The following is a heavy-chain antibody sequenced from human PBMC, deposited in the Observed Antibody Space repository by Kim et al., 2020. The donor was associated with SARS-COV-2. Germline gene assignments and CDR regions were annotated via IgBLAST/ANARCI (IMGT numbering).Heavy chain of an antibody. Sequence: ASVKVSCKASGYTFTAYYMHWVRQAPGQGLEWMGIISPSDGSTTYAQNFQGRFTMTTDTSTSTLYMEVSSLRSEDTAVYYCARDDGGRGYLHHWGQGTLVSVSS. CDR2: ISPSDGST. J-gene: IGHJ1*01. CDR1: GYTFTAYY. CDR3: ARDDGGRGYLHH. D-gene: IGHD1-26*01. V-gene: IGHV1-46*01.